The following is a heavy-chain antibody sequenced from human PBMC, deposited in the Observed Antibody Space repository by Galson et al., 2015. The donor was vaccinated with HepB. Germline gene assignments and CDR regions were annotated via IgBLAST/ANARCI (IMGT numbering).Heavy chain of an antibody. CDR2: INHSGST. J-gene: IGHJ2*01. CDR3: ASWPEEVVAADSYFDL. D-gene: IGHD2-15*01. Sequence: LSLTCAVYGGSFSGYYWSWIRQPPGKGLEWIGEINHSGSTNYNPSLKSRVTISVDTSKNQFSLKLSSVTAADTAVYYCASWPEEVVAADSYFDLWGRGTLVTVSS. V-gene: IGHV4-34*01. CDR1: GGSFSGYY.